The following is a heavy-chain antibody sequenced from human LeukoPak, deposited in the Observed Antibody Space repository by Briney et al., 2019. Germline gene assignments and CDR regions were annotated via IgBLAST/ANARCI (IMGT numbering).Heavy chain of an antibody. J-gene: IGHJ4*02. Sequence: GGSLRLSCAASGFTFSSYAMSWVRQAPGKGLEWVSAISSSSTYTKYADSVKGRFTISRDNAKTSVYLQMDSLRAEDTAVYYCAKVGTGNQYGSGDFDLWGQGILVTVSS. D-gene: IGHD3-10*01. CDR2: ISSSSTYT. V-gene: IGHV3-21*01. CDR1: GFTFSSYA. CDR3: AKVGTGNQYGSGDFDL.